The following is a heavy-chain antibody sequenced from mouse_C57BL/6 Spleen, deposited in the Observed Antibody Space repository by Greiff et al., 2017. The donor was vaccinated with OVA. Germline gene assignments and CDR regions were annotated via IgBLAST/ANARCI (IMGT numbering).Heavy chain of an antibody. V-gene: IGHV1-82*01. CDR3: AREGGIYDYDY. J-gene: IGHJ2*01. CDR2: IYPGDGDT. CDR1: GYAFSSSW. Sequence: QVQLQQSGPELVKPGASVKISCKASGYAFSSSWMNWVKQRPGKGLEWIGRIYPGDGDTNYNGKFKGKATLTADKSSSTAYMQLSSLTSEDSAVYFCAREGGIYDYDYWGQGTTLTVSS. D-gene: IGHD2-4*01.